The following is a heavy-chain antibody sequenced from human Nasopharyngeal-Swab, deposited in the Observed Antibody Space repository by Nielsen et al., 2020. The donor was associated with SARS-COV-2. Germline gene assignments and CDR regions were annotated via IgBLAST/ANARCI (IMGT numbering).Heavy chain of an antibody. V-gene: IGHV3-48*02. D-gene: IGHD5-18*01. J-gene: IGHJ4*02. CDR2: ISSRSSTI. Sequence: GGSLRLSCAASGFTLSSYSMNWVRQAPGKGLEWLSYISSRSSTIYYADSVKGRFTISRDNAKNSLYLQMNSLRDEDTAVYYCARDLGGYSYGDYWGQGTRVTVSS. CDR1: GFTLSSYS. CDR3: ARDLGGYSYGDY.